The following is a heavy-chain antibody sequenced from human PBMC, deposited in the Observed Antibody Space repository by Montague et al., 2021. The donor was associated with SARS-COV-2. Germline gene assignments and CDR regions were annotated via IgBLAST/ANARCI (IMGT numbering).Heavy chain of an antibody. CDR1: GFTFSSYA. V-gene: IGHV3-30*04. D-gene: IGHD1-26*01. Sequence: SLRLSCAASGFTFSSYAMHWVRQAPGKGLEWVAVIPYDGSNKYYADSVKGRFTISRDNSKNTLYLQMNSLRAEDTAVYYCARGEGGSYYAYFDYWGQGTLVTVSS. CDR2: IPYDGSNK. CDR3: ARGEGGSYYAYFDY. J-gene: IGHJ4*02.